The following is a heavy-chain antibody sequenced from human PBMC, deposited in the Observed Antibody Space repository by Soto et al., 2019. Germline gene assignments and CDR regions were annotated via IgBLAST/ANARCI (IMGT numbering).Heavy chain of an antibody. D-gene: IGHD3-22*01. V-gene: IGHV3-23*01. Sequence: GGSLRLSCAASGFTFSSYAMSWVRQAPGKGLEWVSAISGSGGSTYYADSVKGRFTISRDNSKNTLYLQMNSLRAEDTAVYYCAKDSEGRYYDSSGYFDYWGQGTLVTVSS. CDR1: GFTFSSYA. J-gene: IGHJ4*02. CDR3: AKDSEGRYYDSSGYFDY. CDR2: ISGSGGST.